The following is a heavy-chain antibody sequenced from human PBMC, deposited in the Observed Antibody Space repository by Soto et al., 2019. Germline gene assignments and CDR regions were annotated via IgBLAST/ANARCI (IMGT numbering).Heavy chain of an antibody. Sequence: GESLKISFKGSGYSFTSYWIGWVRQMPVKGLEWMGIIYPGDSDTRYSPSFQGQVTISADKSISTAYLQWSSLKASDTAMYYCARQFYDSSGYLKGGRSEYHAFDIGGQGTMVTV. CDR1: GYSFTSYW. D-gene: IGHD3-22*01. J-gene: IGHJ3*02. CDR3: ARQFYDSSGYLKGGRSEYHAFDI. V-gene: IGHV5-51*01. CDR2: IYPGDSDT.